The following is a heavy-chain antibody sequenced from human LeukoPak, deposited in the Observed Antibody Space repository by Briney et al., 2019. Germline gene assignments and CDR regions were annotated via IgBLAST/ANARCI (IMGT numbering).Heavy chain of an antibody. V-gene: IGHV3-21*01. CDR1: GFSFSSYS. J-gene: IGHJ3*02. Sequence: GGSLRLSCAASGFSFSSYSINWVRQAPGKGLEWVSSISSSSSYIYYADSVKGRFTISRDNAENSVYLQVNSLRAEDTAVYYCARDRGYSAALDIWGQGTMVTVSS. CDR2: ISSSSSYI. D-gene: IGHD5-12*01. CDR3: ARDRGYSAALDI.